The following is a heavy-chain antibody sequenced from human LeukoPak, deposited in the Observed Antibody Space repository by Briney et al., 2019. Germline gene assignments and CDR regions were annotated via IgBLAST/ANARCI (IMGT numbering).Heavy chain of an antibody. V-gene: IGHV4-61*02. CDR1: GGSISSGSYY. J-gene: IGHJ6*03. CDR2: IYTSGST. D-gene: IGHD2-21*02. CDR3: AREVVTTLPFYYYYYMDV. Sequence: SETLSLTCTVSGGSISSGSYYWSWIRQPAGKGLEWIGRIYTSGSTNYNPSLKSRVTISVDTSKNQFSLKLSSVTAADTAVYYCAREVVTTLPFYYYYYMDVWGKGTTVTISS.